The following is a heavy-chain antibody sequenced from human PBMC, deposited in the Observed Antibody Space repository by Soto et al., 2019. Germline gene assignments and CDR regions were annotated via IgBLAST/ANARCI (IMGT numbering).Heavy chain of an antibody. Sequence: SLRLSCASSGFTFSSYSMNWVRQAPGKGLEWVSSISSSSSYIYYADSVKGRFTISRDNAKNSLYLQMNSLRAEDTAVYYCARVNSEDYDFWSGYRMGAYFDYWGQGTLVTVS. J-gene: IGHJ4*02. CDR3: ARVNSEDYDFWSGYRMGAYFDY. D-gene: IGHD3-3*01. V-gene: IGHV3-21*01. CDR2: ISSSSSYI. CDR1: GFTFSSYS.